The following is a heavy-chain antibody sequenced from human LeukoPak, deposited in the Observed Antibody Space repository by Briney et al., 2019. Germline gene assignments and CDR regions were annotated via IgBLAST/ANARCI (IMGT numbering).Heavy chain of an antibody. Sequence: GGSLRLSCAASGFTFSSYAMAWVRQAPGKGLEWVSSISSSSSYIYYADSVKGRFTISRDSAKNSLYLQMNSRRAEDTAVYYCARSADRLLPSPYYYYGMDVWGQGTTVTVSS. D-gene: IGHD3-22*01. CDR1: GFTFSSYA. J-gene: IGHJ6*02. V-gene: IGHV3-21*01. CDR3: ARSADRLLPSPYYYYGMDV. CDR2: ISSSSSYI.